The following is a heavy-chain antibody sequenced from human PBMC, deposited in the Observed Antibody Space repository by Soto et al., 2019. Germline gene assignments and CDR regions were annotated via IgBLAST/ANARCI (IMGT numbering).Heavy chain of an antibody. CDR1: GFTFSSYA. V-gene: IGHV3-23*01. CDR3: AKDNYSSSWYDYYYYGMDV. Sequence: RRLSCAASGFTFSSYAMSWVRQAPGKGLEWVSAISGSGGSTYYADSVKGRFTISRDNSKSTLYLQMNSLRAEDTAVYYCAKDNYSSSWYDYYYYGMDVWGQGTTVTVSS. CDR2: ISGSGGST. J-gene: IGHJ6*02. D-gene: IGHD6-13*01.